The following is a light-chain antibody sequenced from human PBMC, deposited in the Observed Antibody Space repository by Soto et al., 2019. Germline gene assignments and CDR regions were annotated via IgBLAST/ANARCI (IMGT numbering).Light chain of an antibody. CDR1: QNINND. CDR2: DAS. Sequence: DIQMTQSPSSLSASVGDRVTITCQASQNINNDLNWYQQKPGKAPKLLIYDASSLEDGVPSRFSGGGSGTDFTLIIRSLPPEDLATYYCQQYESLPYTFGQGTQLEIK. J-gene: IGKJ2*01. V-gene: IGKV1-33*01. CDR3: QQYESLPYT.